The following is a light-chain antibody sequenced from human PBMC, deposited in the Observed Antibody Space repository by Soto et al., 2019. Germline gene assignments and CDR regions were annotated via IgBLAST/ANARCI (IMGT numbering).Light chain of an antibody. Sequence: IAVAQSPAPLSVSPGERSTLSCRASQSVASNLAWYQQKPGQTPRLLIYAASTRATGIPARFSGSGSGTDFNLTITSLQSEDFAVYYCQQYYHWPRTFGQGTKVDI. CDR3: QQYYHWPRT. V-gene: IGKV3-15*01. J-gene: IGKJ1*01. CDR1: QSVASN. CDR2: AAS.